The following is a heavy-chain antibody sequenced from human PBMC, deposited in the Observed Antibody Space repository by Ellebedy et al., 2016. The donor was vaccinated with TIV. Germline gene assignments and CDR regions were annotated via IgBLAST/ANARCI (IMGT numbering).Heavy chain of an antibody. CDR2: ISCYNNNT. CDR3: ARGTDYDILTGSGLDY. J-gene: IGHJ4*02. CDR1: GYTFTSYG. Sequence: AASVKVSCKASGYTFTSYGISWVRQAPGQGLEWMGWISCYNNNTKYAQKLQGRVTMTTDTSTSTAYMELRSLTSDDTAVYYCARGTDYDILTGSGLDYWGQGSVVTVSS. V-gene: IGHV1-18*04. D-gene: IGHD3-9*01.